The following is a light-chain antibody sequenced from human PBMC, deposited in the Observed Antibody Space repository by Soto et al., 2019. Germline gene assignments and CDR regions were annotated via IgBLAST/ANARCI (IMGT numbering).Light chain of an antibody. CDR3: SSYTSSSFYV. J-gene: IGLJ1*01. Sequence: QSVLTQPASVSGSPGQSITISCTGTSSDVGGYNYVSWYQQHPGKAPKLMIYDVSNRPSGVSNRFSGSKSGNTASLTISGLQAEDEADYYCSSYTSSSFYVFGTGTKVPVL. CDR2: DVS. CDR1: SSDVGGYNY. V-gene: IGLV2-14*01.